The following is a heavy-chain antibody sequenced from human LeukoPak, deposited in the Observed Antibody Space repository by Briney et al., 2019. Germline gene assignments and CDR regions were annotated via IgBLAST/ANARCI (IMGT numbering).Heavy chain of an antibody. CDR1: GFTFSSYG. CDR2: ISYDGSNK. CDR3: ATMVRGVISSHEY. Sequence: GRSLRLSCAASGFTFSSYGMHWVRRAPGKGLEWVAVISYDGSNKYYADSVKGRFTISRDNSKNTLYLQMNSLRAEDTAVYYCATMVRGVISSHEYWGQGTLVTVSS. D-gene: IGHD3-10*01. V-gene: IGHV3-30*03. J-gene: IGHJ4*02.